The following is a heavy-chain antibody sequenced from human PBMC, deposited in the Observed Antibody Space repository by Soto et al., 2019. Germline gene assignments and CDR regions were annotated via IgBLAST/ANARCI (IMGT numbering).Heavy chain of an antibody. J-gene: IGHJ4*02. CDR3: AKGEGSSWYIEDPVDY. CDR1: GFTFSSYA. V-gene: IGHV3-23*01. Sequence: EVQLLESGGGLVQPGGSLRLSCAASGFTFSSYAMSWVRQAPGKGLEWVSAISGSGGSTYYADSVKGRFTISRDNSKNTLYLQMHSLRAEDTAVYYCAKGEGSSWYIEDPVDYWGQGTLVTVSS. D-gene: IGHD6-13*01. CDR2: ISGSGGST.